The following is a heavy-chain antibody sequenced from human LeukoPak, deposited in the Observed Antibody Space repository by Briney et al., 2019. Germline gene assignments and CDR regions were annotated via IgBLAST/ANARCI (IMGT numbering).Heavy chain of an antibody. J-gene: IGHJ4*02. CDR2: ICHSGSP. CDR1: GGSISSNNW. Sequence: PSGTLSLTCAVSGGSISSNNWWGWVRQPPGQGLEWIGEICHSGSPNYNPSLKSRVTISVDKSRNHFSLNLSSVTAADTAVYYCARVNINNWHSCDYWGQGTLVTVSS. D-gene: IGHD1-1*01. CDR3: ARVNINNWHSCDY. V-gene: IGHV4-4*02.